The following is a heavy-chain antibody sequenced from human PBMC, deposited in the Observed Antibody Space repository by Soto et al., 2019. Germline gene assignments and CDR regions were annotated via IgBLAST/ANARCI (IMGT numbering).Heavy chain of an antibody. CDR2: TYYRSKWYN. D-gene: IGHD5-12*01. CDR3: ARNFYSGYDFYYYYGMDV. V-gene: IGHV6-1*01. J-gene: IGHJ6*02. Sequence: SPTLSLTCAISGDSVSSNSAAWNWIRQSPSRGLEWLGRTYYRSKWYNDYAVSVKSRITINPDTSKNQFSLQLNSVTPEDTAVYYCARNFYSGYDFYYYYGMDVWGQGTTVTVSS. CDR1: GDSVSSNSAA.